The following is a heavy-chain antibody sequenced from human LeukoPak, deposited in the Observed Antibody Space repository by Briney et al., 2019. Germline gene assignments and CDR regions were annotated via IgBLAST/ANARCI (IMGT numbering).Heavy chain of an antibody. Sequence: SETLSLTCTVSGGSISSYYWSWIRQPPGKGLEWIGYIYYSGSTNYNPSLKSRVTISVDTSKNQFSLKLSSVTAADTAVYYCARDGYTHFDYWGQGTLVTVSS. V-gene: IGHV4-59*01. CDR1: GGSISSYY. D-gene: IGHD5-24*01. CDR3: ARDGYTHFDY. J-gene: IGHJ4*02. CDR2: IYYSGST.